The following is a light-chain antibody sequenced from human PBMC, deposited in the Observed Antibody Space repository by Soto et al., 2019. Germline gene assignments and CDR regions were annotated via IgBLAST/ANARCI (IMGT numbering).Light chain of an antibody. CDR3: QQYKTYSRT. Sequence: IQMTQSPSTLSASVGDRVTITCRASQSISPWLAWYQQKPGKAPKVLIYKTSTLQSGVPSRFSGSGSGTEFTLTVSSLQPDDFEIYYCQQYKTYSRTFGQGTKVEI. CDR2: KTS. J-gene: IGKJ1*01. V-gene: IGKV1-5*03. CDR1: QSISPW.